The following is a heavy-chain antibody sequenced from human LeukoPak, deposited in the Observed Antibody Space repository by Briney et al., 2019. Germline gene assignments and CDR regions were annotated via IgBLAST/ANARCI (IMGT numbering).Heavy chain of an antibody. Sequence: SETLSLTCTVSGGSISSSSYYWGWIRQPPGKGLEWIGSIYYSGSTYYNPSLKSRVTISVDTPKNQFSLKLSSVTAADTAVYYCARVAASYYDSSGYLDYWGQGTLVTVSS. V-gene: IGHV4-39*07. CDR1: GGSISSSSYY. CDR2: IYYSGST. D-gene: IGHD3-22*01. CDR3: ARVAASYYDSSGYLDY. J-gene: IGHJ4*02.